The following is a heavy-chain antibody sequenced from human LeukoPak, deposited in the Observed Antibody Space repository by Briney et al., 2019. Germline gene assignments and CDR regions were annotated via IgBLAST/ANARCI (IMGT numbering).Heavy chain of an antibody. CDR3: ARDFRYAFDN. J-gene: IGHJ4*02. CDR1: GFTFSDYS. D-gene: IGHD5-12*01. Sequence: GGSLRLSCAASGFTFSDYSMNWVRQAPGKGLEWISYVGISSGNTKYADSVKGRFTISGDSAKNSVYLQMNSLRVEDTAVYYCARDFRYAFDNWGQGTLVTVSS. CDR2: VGISSGNT. V-gene: IGHV3-48*04.